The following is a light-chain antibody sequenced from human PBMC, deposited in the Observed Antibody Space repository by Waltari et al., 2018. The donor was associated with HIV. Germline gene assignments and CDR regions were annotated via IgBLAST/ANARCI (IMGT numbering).Light chain of an antibody. V-gene: IGLV1-47*01. CDR3: EAWDDGLSGVI. J-gene: IGLJ2*01. Sequence: QPVLSQAPSASGAPGQRIVISCSGDLSNIGRTAVSWYQHSPGRAPRLLSDGNNERSPDDPDRFSGSKSGSSASLAISGLQSEEEGEYFCEAWDDGLSGVIFGGGTILTV. CDR1: LSNIGRTA. CDR2: GNN.